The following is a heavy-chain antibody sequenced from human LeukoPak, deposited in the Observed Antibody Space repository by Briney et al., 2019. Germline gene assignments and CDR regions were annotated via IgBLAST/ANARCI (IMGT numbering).Heavy chain of an antibody. CDR3: ASWARVTNWFDP. Sequence: SETLSLTCTVSGGSISSYYWSWIRQPAGKGLEWIGRIYTSGSTNYNPSLKSRVTISVDTSKNQFSLKLSSVTAADTAVYYCASWARVTNWFDPWGQGTLVTVSS. V-gene: IGHV4-4*07. CDR2: IYTSGST. CDR1: GGSISSYY. D-gene: IGHD4-23*01. J-gene: IGHJ5*02.